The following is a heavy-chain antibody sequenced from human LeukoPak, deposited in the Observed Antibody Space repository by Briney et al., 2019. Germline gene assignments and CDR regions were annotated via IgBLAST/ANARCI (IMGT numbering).Heavy chain of an antibody. D-gene: IGHD2-21*02. V-gene: IGHV4-39*07. J-gene: IGHJ2*01. CDR3: ARGGAYCGGDCPGIFDL. CDR1: GGSISSSSYY. Sequence: SETLSLTCTVSGGSISSSSYYWGWIRQPPGKGLEWIGSIYYSGSTYYNPSLKSRVTISVDTSKNQFSLKLSSVTAADTAVYYCARGGAYCGGDCPGIFDLWGRGTLVTVSS. CDR2: IYYSGST.